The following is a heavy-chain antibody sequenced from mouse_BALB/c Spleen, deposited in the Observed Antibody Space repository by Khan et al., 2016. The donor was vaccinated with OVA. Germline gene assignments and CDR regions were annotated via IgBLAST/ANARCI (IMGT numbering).Heavy chain of an antibody. Sequence: IQLVQSGGDLVKPGGSLKLSCAASGFTFSSYSMSWVRQTPDKRLEWVATISSVGDYTYYPDSVKGRFTISRDNAKNTLYLQMSSLKSEDTAMYYCASHLTGSFAYWGQGTLVTVSA. CDR2: ISSVGDYT. V-gene: IGHV5-6*01. CDR3: ASHLTGSFAY. J-gene: IGHJ3*01. CDR1: GFTFSSYS. D-gene: IGHD4-1*01.